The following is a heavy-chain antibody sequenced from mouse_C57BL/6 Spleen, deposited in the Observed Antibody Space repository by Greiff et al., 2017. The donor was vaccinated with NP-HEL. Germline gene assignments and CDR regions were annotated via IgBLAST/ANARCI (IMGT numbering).Heavy chain of an antibody. Sequence: EVQLQQSGPELVKPGASVKISCKASGYTFTDYYMNWVKQSHGKSLEWIGDINPNNGGTSYNQKFKGKATLTVDKSSSAAYMELRSLTSEDSAVYYCAREEFYYGSSYGFYYYAMDYLGQGTSVTVSS. V-gene: IGHV1-26*01. CDR2: INPNNGGT. CDR3: AREEFYYGSSYGFYYYAMDY. J-gene: IGHJ4*01. D-gene: IGHD1-1*01. CDR1: GYTFTDYY.